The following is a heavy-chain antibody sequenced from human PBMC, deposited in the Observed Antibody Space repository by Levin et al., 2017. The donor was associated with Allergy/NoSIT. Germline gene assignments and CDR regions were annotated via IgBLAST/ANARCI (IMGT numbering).Heavy chain of an antibody. J-gene: IGHJ5*02. CDR3: ATHFGSGFDP. CDR1: GGSINSYY. D-gene: IGHD3-10*01. CDR2: IYYSGST. Sequence: PSQTLSLTCTVSGGSINSYYWSWIRQPPGKGLEWIGYIYYSGSTNYNPSLKSRPTISLDTSKNQLSLKLSSVTAADTAVYYCATHFGSGFDPLGQGTLVSVSS. V-gene: IGHV4-59*08.